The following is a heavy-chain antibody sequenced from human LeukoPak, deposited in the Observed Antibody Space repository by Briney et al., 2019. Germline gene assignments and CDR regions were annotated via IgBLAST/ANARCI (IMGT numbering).Heavy chain of an antibody. CDR2: ISSYSTYI. Sequence: GGSLRLSCAASGFTVSSKYMSWVRQAPGKGLEWVSSISSYSTYIYYADSVKGRFTISRDNAKNSLYLQVNSLRADDTAVYYCAREVWGPEYWGQGTLVTVSS. D-gene: IGHD1-14*01. CDR3: AREVWGPEY. CDR1: GFTVSSKY. J-gene: IGHJ4*02. V-gene: IGHV3-21*01.